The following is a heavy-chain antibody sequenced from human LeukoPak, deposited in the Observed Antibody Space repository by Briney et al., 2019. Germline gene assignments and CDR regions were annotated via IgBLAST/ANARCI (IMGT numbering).Heavy chain of an antibody. D-gene: IGHD6-13*01. CDR2: IWYDGSNK. CDR1: GFTFSSYG. J-gene: IGHJ6*03. Sequence: GGSLRLSCAASGFTFSSYGMHWVRQAPGKGLEWVAVIWYDGSNKYYADSVKGRFTISRDNSKNTLCLQMNSLRAEDTAVYYCARDSLAAAGYYYYYMDVWGKGTTVTVSS. V-gene: IGHV3-33*01. CDR3: ARDSLAAAGYYYYYMDV.